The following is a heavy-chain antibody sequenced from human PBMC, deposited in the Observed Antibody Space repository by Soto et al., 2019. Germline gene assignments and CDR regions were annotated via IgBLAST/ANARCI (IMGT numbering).Heavy chain of an antibody. CDR3: TTPTGDSSGYYYAVDAFDI. D-gene: IGHD3-22*01. CDR2: IRSKANSYAT. CDR1: GFTFSGSA. V-gene: IGHV3-73*01. J-gene: IGHJ3*02. Sequence: VGSLRLSCAASGFTFSGSAMHWVRQASGKGLEWVGRIRSKANSYATAYAASVKGRFTISRDDSKNTAYLQMNSLKTEDTAVYYCTTPTGDSSGYYYAVDAFDIWGQGKMVTVS.